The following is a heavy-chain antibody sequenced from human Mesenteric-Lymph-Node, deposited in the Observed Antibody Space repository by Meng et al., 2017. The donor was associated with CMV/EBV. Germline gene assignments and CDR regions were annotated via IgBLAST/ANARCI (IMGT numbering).Heavy chain of an antibody. V-gene: IGHV1-3*01. CDR2: VNVAHGNT. D-gene: IGHD2-15*01. CDR1: GYTFTTYP. Sequence: SGYTFTTYPIHWVRQAPGQRLEWMGWVNVAHGNTKYLQKFQGRVTITTDTSATTAHLELSGLRFEDTSIYYCARLNCSSGSCFLDFWGQGTLVTVSS. J-gene: IGHJ4*02. CDR3: ARLNCSSGSCFLDF.